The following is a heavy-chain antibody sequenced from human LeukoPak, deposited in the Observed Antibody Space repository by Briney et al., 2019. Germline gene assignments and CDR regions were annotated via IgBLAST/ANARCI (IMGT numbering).Heavy chain of an antibody. J-gene: IGHJ4*02. CDR2: IKSDGSSS. D-gene: IGHD4-23*01. Sequence: GRSLRLSCAASGFTFSSYFWMHWVRQAPGKGLVWVSRIKSDGSSSTYADSVKGRFTISRDNAKNSLYLQMNTLRAEDTAVYYCVRDLDLGGYSSFEYWGQGTLVTVSS. V-gene: IGHV3-74*01. CDR1: GFTFSSYFW. CDR3: VRDLDLGGYSSFEY.